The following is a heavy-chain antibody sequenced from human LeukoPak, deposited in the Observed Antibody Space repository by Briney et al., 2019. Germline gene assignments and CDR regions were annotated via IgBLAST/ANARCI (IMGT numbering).Heavy chain of an antibody. J-gene: IGHJ6*02. CDR2: IYYSGST. Sequence: SETLSLTCTVSGGSVSSGSYYWSWIRQPPGKGLEWIGYIYYSGSTNYNPSLKSRVTISVDTSKNQFSLKLSSVTAADTAVYYCATAYSSRKVHYGMTSGAKGPRSPSP. D-gene: IGHD6-13*01. CDR3: ATAYSSRKVHYGMTS. V-gene: IGHV4-61*01. CDR1: GGSVSSGSYY.